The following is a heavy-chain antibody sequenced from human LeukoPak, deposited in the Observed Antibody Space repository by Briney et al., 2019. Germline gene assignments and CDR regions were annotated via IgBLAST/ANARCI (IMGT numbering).Heavy chain of an antibody. J-gene: IGHJ6*02. Sequence: GGSLRLSCAASGFTFSSYWMHWVRQAPGKGLVWVSRINTDGSSTSYADSVKGRFTISRDNAKNSLYLQMNSLRAEDTAVYYCARELDRWYSSDAYYNGMDVWGQGTTVTVSS. CDR2: INTDGSST. D-gene: IGHD6-25*01. V-gene: IGHV3-74*01. CDR3: ARELDRWYSSDAYYNGMDV. CDR1: GFTFSSYW.